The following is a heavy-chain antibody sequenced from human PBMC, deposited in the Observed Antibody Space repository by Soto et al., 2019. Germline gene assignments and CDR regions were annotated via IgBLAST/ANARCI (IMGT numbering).Heavy chain of an antibody. CDR2: TYWDDDK. CDR1: GFSLSTSGVG. V-gene: IGHV2-5*02. D-gene: IGHD2-15*01. CDR3: AHKGGRGAGMDV. Sequence: QITLKESGPTLVKPTQTLTLTCTFSGFSLSTSGVGVAWIRQPPGQALEWLALTYWDDDKRYSPSLKSRLTIPKDTSKTQVVLTLTNMDPVDAGTYYCAHKGGRGAGMDVWGQGTTVTVSS. J-gene: IGHJ6*02.